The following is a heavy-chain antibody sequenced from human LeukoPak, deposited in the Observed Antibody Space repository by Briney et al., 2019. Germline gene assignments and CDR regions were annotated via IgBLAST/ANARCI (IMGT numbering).Heavy chain of an antibody. J-gene: IGHJ4*02. CDR3: ARDLRKITMVRPPTLGY. D-gene: IGHD3-10*01. Sequence: ASVKVSCKASGYTFTSYAMNWVRQAPGQGLEWMGWINTNTGNPTYAQGLTGRFVFSLDTSVSTAYLQISSLKAEDTAVYYCARDLRKITMVRPPTLGYWGQGTLVTVSS. CDR1: GYTFTSYA. V-gene: IGHV7-4-1*02. CDR2: INTNTGNP.